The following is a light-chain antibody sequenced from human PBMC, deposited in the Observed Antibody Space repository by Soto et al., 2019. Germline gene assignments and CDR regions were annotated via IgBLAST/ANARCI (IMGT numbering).Light chain of an antibody. V-gene: IGLV2-8*01. Sequence: QSVLTQPPSASGSPGQSVTISCTGTSSDVGGYNYVSWYQQHPGKAPKLTIYEVSKRPSGVPDRFSGSKSGNTASLTVSGRQAEDEADYYCSSYAGSNLWVFGGGTKLTVL. CDR2: EVS. J-gene: IGLJ3*02. CDR1: SSDVGGYNY. CDR3: SSYAGSNLWV.